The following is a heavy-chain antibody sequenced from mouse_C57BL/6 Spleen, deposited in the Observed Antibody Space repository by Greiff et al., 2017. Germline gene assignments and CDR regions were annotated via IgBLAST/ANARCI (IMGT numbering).Heavy chain of an antibody. V-gene: IGHV5-6*01. CDR2: ISSGGSYT. CDR1: GFTFSSYG. Sequence: EVKVVESGGDLVKPGGSLKLSCAASGFTFSSYGMSWVRQTPDKRLEWVATISSGGSYTYYPDSVKGRFTISRDNAKNTLYLQMSSLKSEDTAMYYCARQDTTVVARYFDVWGTGTTVTVSS. J-gene: IGHJ1*03. D-gene: IGHD1-1*01. CDR3: ARQDTTVVARYFDV.